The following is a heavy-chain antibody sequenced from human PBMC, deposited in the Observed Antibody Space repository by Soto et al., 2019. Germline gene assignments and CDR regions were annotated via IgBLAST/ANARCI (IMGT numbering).Heavy chain of an antibody. CDR2: IIPILGIA. CDR1: GGTFSSYA. CDR3: ARGKYQPPNYYYGMDV. Sequence: ASVKVSCKASGGTFSSYAISWVRQAPGQGLEWMGGIIPILGIANYAQKFQGRVTITADKSTSTAYMELSSLRSEDTAVYYCARGKYQPPNYYYGMDVWGQGTTVTVSS. J-gene: IGHJ6*02. D-gene: IGHD2-2*01. V-gene: IGHV1-69*10.